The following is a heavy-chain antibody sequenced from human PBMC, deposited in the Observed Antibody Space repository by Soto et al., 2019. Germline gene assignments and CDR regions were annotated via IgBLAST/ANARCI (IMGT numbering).Heavy chain of an antibody. V-gene: IGHV1-18*01. D-gene: IGHD3-22*01. CDR1: GHTFNNYG. J-gene: IGHJ3*01. CDR2: ISPYNSKT. CDR3: QQWRDDGCGY. Sequence: QVHLVQSGADVKKPGASVTVSCEASGHTFNNYGISWVRQAPGQGLEWMGWISPYNSKTNYAQKFLVRVYMNAATSSGTAYMELRSLRADDKAVYYCQQWRDDGCGYCGHGTTVTVSP.